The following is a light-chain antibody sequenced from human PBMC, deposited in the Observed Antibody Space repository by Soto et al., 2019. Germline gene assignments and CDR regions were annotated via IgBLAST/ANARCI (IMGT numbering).Light chain of an antibody. J-gene: IGKJ4*01. CDR2: GAS. CDR3: QQYGRSPPT. Sequence: EVVLTQSPATLSVSPGERATLSCRASQSVRSNSLAWYQQKPGQAPRLLIYGASTRATGIPDRFSGSGSGTDFTLTITRLEPEDFAVFYCQQYGRSPPTFGGGTNMEIK. V-gene: IGKV3-20*01. CDR1: QSVRSNS.